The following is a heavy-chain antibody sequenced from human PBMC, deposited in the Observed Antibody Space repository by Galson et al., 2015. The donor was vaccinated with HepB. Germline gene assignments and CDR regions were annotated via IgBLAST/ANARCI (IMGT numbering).Heavy chain of an antibody. CDR1: GFTFSSYA. CDR2: ISGSGGST. Sequence: SLRLSCAASGFTFSSYAMSWVRQAPGKGLEWVSAISGSGGSTYYADSVKGRFTISRDNSKNTLYLQMNSLRAEDTAVYYCAKHRGNYYDSSGYYDSWGYYYGMDVWGQGTTVTVSS. D-gene: IGHD3-22*01. J-gene: IGHJ6*02. CDR3: AKHRGNYYDSSGYYDSWGYYYGMDV. V-gene: IGHV3-23*01.